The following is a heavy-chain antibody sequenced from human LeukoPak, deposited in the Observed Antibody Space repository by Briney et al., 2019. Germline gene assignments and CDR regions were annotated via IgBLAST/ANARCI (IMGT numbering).Heavy chain of an antibody. CDR3: AKEWDSSGVEGYYFDY. V-gene: IGHV3-23*01. CDR1: GFTFSSYA. D-gene: IGHD6-19*01. J-gene: IGHJ4*02. CDR2: ISGSGGST. Sequence: GGSLRLSCAASGFTFSSYAMSWVRQAPGKGLEWVSAISGSGGSTYYADSVKGRFTISRDNSKNTLYLQMNSLRAKDTAVYYCAKEWDSSGVEGYYFDYWGQGTLVTVSS.